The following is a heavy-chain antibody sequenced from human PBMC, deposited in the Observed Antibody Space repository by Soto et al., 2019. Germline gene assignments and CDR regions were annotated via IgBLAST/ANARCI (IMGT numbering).Heavy chain of an antibody. Sequence: PSQTLSLTCAISGDSVSSGTATWSWIRQSPSRGLEWLGRTYYRSKWYNDYAVSVKSRITINPDTSKNQFSLQLNSVTPEDTAVYYCARSMIVATRLDPWGQGTLVTVSS. CDR3: ARSMIVATRLDP. D-gene: IGHD3-22*01. V-gene: IGHV6-1*01. CDR1: GDSVSSGTAT. CDR2: TYYRSKWYN. J-gene: IGHJ5*02.